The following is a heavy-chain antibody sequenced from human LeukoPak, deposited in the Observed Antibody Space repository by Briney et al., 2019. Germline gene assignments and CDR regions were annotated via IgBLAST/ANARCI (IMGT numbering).Heavy chain of an antibody. Sequence: SETPSLTCTVSGGSISSYYWNWIRQPPGKGLEWIGYIYYSGSTNYNPSLKSRVTISVDTSKNQFSLKLSSVTAADTAVYYCARDGGQWLVQYYFDYWGQGTLVTVSS. CDR1: GGSISSYY. V-gene: IGHV4-59*12. CDR3: ARDGGQWLVQYYFDY. J-gene: IGHJ4*02. CDR2: IYYSGST. D-gene: IGHD6-19*01.